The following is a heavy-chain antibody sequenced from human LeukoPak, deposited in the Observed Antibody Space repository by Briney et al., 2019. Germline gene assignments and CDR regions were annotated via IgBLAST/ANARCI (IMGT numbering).Heavy chain of an antibody. J-gene: IGHJ4*02. D-gene: IGHD2-8*01. CDR2: ISGSGGST. CDR3: ARDLGYCTNGVCHTRFDY. Sequence: PGGSLRLSCAASGFTFSSYAMSWVRQAPGKGLEWVSAISGSGGSTYYADSVKGRFTISRDSSKNTLYLQMNSLRAEDTAVYYCARDLGYCTNGVCHTRFDYWGQGTLVAVSS. CDR1: GFTFSSYA. V-gene: IGHV3-23*01.